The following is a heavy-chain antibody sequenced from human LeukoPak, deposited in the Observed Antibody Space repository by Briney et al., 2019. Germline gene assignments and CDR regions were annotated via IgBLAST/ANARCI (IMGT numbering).Heavy chain of an antibody. CDR2: IIPIFGTA. Sequence: ASVKVSCKASGGTFSSYAISWVRQAPGQGLEWMGGIIPIFGTANYAQKFQGRVTITTDESTSTAYMELSSQRSEDTAVYYCARSRLGALRGYSSFRYWGQGTLVTVSS. V-gene: IGHV1-69*05. CDR1: GGTFSSYA. D-gene: IGHD5-18*01. J-gene: IGHJ4*02. CDR3: ARSRLGALRGYSSFRY.